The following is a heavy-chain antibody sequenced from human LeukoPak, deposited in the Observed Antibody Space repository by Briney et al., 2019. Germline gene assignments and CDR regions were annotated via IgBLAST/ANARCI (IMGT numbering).Heavy chain of an antibody. Sequence: GGSLRLSCAASGFTFSSYSMNWVRQAPGKGLEWVSSISSSSSYIYYADSVKGRFTISRDNAKNSLYLQMNSLRAEDTAVYYCASYDILTGYYTRYYYYYKDVWGKGTTVTVSS. CDR3: ASYDILTGYYTRYYYYYKDV. CDR1: GFTFSSYS. CDR2: ISSSSSYI. V-gene: IGHV3-21*01. D-gene: IGHD3-9*01. J-gene: IGHJ6*03.